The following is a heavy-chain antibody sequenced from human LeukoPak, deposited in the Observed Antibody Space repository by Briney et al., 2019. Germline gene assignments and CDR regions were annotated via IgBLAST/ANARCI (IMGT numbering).Heavy chain of an antibody. D-gene: IGHD2-2*01. Sequence: GESLKISCKGSGYTFTTYWIGWVRQVPGKGLEWMGIIYLRDSDTRYSPSFQGQVTISADKSISTAYLQWSSLKASDTAMYYCARHGLEGPMPYYFDYWGQGTLVTVSS. J-gene: IGHJ4*02. CDR2: IYLRDSDT. V-gene: IGHV5-51*01. CDR1: GYTFTTYW. CDR3: ARHGLEGPMPYYFDY.